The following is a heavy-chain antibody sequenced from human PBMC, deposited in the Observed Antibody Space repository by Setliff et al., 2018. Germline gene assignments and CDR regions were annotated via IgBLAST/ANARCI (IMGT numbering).Heavy chain of an antibody. J-gene: IGHJ3*02. CDR3: AKDSRYCSGGSCSEPDAFDI. D-gene: IGHD2-15*01. CDR2: IWYDGSNK. CDR1: GFTFSSCG. V-gene: IGHV3-33*06. Sequence: PGGSLSLSCAASGFTFSSCGMHWVRQAPGKGLEWVAVIWYDGSNKYYADSVKGRFTISRDNSKNTLFLQMNSLRAEDTAVYYCAKDSRYCSGGSCSEPDAFDIWGQGTMVTVSS.